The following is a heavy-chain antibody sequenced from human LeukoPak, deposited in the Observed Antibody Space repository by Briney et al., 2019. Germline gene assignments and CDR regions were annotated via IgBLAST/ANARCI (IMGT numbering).Heavy chain of an antibody. J-gene: IGHJ5*02. CDR3: ARAYCSSTSCYPHWFDP. CDR1: GYTFTGYY. Sequence: ASVKVSCKASGYTFTGYYMHWVRQAPGQGLEWMGWINPNSGGTNYAQKFQGWVTMTRDTSISTAYMELNRLRSDDTAVYYCARAYCSSTSCYPHWFDPWGQGTLVTVSS. D-gene: IGHD2-2*01. CDR2: INPNSGGT. V-gene: IGHV1-2*04.